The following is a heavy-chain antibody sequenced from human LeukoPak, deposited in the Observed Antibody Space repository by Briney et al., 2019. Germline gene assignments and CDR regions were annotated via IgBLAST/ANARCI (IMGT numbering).Heavy chain of an antibody. CDR1: GYTFTGYY. V-gene: IGHV1-2*02. J-gene: IGHJ4*02. CDR3: ARSPTTSGGGMLY. Sequence: ASVKVSCKASGYTFTGYYMHWVRQAPGQGLEWMGWINPNSGGTNYAQKFQGRVTMTRDTSISTAYMELSRLRSDDTAVYYCARSPTTSGGGMLYWGQGTLVTVSS. CDR2: INPNSGGT. D-gene: IGHD3-16*01.